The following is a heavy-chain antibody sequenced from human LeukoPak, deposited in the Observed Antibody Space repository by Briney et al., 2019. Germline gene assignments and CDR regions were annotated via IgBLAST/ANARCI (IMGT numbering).Heavy chain of an antibody. CDR1: GFTFGSYT. J-gene: IGHJ4*02. CDR2: ISGNSRHK. V-gene: IGHV3-21*01. D-gene: IGHD6-13*01. Sequence: GGSLRLSCAASGFTFGSYTMNWVRQAPGKGLEWVSSISGNSRHKYYADSVKGRFTISRDNAKNSLYLQMNSLRAEDTAVYYCARTANFAAGYYIDYWGQGTLVTVSS. CDR3: ARTANFAAGYYIDY.